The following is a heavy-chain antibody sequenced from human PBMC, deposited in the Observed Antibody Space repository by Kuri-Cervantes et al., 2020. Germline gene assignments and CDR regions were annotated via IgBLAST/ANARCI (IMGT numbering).Heavy chain of an antibody. Sequence: ESLKISCTVSGGSINNYYWNWIRQPAGKGLEWIGRIYISGTTNYNPSLKSRVTISVDKSTNQFSLKLSSVTAADTAMYYCASENYDSSGYYFGLHYWGQGTLVTVSS. J-gene: IGHJ4*02. CDR3: ASENYDSSGYYFGLHY. V-gene: IGHV4-4*07. D-gene: IGHD3-22*01. CDR1: GGSINNYY. CDR2: IYISGTT.